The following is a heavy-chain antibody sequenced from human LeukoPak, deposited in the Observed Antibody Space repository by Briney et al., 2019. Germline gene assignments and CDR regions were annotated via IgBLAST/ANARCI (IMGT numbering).Heavy chain of an antibody. Sequence: GGSLRLSCAASGFTFSSDWMHWVRQAPGKGLVWVSRINTDGSGSGTSYADSVKGRFTISRDNAKNTLYLQMNSLRAEDTAIYYCAKEFSWNYVFDPWGQGTLVTVSS. J-gene: IGHJ5*02. D-gene: IGHD1-7*01. CDR3: AKEFSWNYVFDP. CDR2: INTDGSGSGT. V-gene: IGHV3-74*01. CDR1: GFTFSSDW.